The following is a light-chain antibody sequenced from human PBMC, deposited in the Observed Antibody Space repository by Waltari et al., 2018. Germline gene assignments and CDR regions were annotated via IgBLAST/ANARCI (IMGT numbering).Light chain of an antibody. V-gene: IGLV6-57*03. J-gene: IGLJ7*01. Sequence: TLTQPHSVSESPGKTVTISCTRSDGSMPGNYVQVYQQRPGSAPTMRIYESNVRSSGVPDRFSGSHDISSNTASLPSSGRTSEDEADYYCQSYEGTTVVFGGGTHLTVL. CDR3: QSYEGTTVV. CDR2: ESN. CDR1: DGSMPGNY.